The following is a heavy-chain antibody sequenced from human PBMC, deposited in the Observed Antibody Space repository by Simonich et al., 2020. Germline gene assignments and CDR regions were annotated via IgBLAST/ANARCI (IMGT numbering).Heavy chain of an antibody. CDR1: GFTFSSYS. Sequence: EVQLVESGGGLVKPGGSLRLSCAASGFTFSSYSMNWVRQATEKGLEWIATISSSSSYINYADSVKRRFTISRDNAKNSLYLQMNSRRAEDTAVYYCSRANERDYWGQATLVTVSS. J-gene: IGHJ4*02. CDR3: SRANERDY. CDR2: ISSSSSYI. D-gene: IGHD1-1*01. V-gene: IGHV3-21*01.